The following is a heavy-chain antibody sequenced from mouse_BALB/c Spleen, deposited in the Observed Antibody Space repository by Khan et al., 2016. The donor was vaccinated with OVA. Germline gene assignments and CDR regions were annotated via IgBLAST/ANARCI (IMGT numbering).Heavy chain of an antibody. CDR2: IWAGGST. CDR1: GFSLTSYG. J-gene: IGHJ2*01. V-gene: IGHV2-9*02. CDR3: ARLEDK. Sequence: QMQLEESGPGLVAPSHTLSISCTASGFSLTSYGVHWVRQPPGKGLEWLGVIWAGGSTTYNSTVMTRLSISKDNSKSQVFLKMNSLQTDDTAMYYCARLEDKWGQGTTLTVSS.